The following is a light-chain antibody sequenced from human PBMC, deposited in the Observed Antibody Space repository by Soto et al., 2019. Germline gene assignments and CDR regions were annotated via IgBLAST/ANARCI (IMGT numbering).Light chain of an antibody. J-gene: IGKJ1*01. CDR1: QSVSSSY. CDR3: HQRQSWPRT. CDR2: GAS. V-gene: IGKV3-20*01. Sequence: EIVLTQSPGTLSLSQGERPTLSCRPSQSVSSSYLAWYQQKPGQAPRLLIYGASNRAAGIPARFSGSGSGTDFTLTISDVEPEDFAVYYCHQRQSWPRTFGQGTKVDI.